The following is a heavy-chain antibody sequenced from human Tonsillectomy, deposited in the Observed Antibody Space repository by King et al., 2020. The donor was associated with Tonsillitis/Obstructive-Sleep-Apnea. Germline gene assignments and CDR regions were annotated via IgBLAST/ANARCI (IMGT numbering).Heavy chain of an antibody. CDR2: INTNTGNP. Sequence: VQLVESGSELKKPGASVKVSCKASGYTFSSYTMNWVRQAPGQGLEWMGWINTNTGNPTYAQGFTGRFVFSLDTSVSTAYLQISSLKAEDTAVYYCAGVKEIVATTPPYPCYYYMDVWGKGTTFTVSS. CDR3: AGVKEIVATTPPYPCYYYMDV. V-gene: IGHV7-4-1*02. J-gene: IGHJ6*03. D-gene: IGHD5-12*01. CDR1: GYTFSSYT.